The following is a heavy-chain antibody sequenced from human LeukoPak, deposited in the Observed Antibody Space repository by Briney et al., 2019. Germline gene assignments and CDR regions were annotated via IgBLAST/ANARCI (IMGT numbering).Heavy chain of an antibody. D-gene: IGHD3-10*01. CDR3: VRQAGRAGGQ. Sequence: SGGSLRLSCAASGFSFGGHYMSWVRQAPGKGPEWISYISGNGGDIAYADSVKGRFTISRDNAKNLLHLQMNSLRVEDTAVSHCVRQAGRAGGQWRQVTLIAVSS. CDR2: ISGNGGDI. V-gene: IGHV3/OR16-9*01. J-gene: IGHJ4*02. CDR1: GFSFGGHY.